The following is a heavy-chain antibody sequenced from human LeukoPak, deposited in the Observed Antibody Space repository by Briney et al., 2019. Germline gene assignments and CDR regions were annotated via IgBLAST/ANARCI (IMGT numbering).Heavy chain of an antibody. CDR3: ARFPLGQWLGFDY. V-gene: IGHV1-2*02. Sequence: ASVKVSCKASGYTFTGYYMHWVRQAPGQGLEWMGWINPNSGGTNYAQKFQGRVTMTRDTSISTAYMELSRLRSDDTAVYYCARFPLGQWLGFDYWGQGTLVTVSS. D-gene: IGHD6-19*01. CDR2: INPNSGGT. CDR1: GYTFTGYY. J-gene: IGHJ4*02.